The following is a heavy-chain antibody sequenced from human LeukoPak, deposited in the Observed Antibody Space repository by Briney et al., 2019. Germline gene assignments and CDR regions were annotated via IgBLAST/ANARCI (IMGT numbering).Heavy chain of an antibody. J-gene: IGHJ5*02. V-gene: IGHV1-2*02. Sequence: ASVKVSFKASGYTFTGYYMHWVRQAPGQGLEWMGWINPNSGGTNYAQKFQGRVTMIRDTSISTAYMELSRLRSDDTAVYYCARNIVVVPAARSRFDPWGQGTLVTVSS. D-gene: IGHD2-2*01. CDR2: INPNSGGT. CDR3: ARNIVVVPAARSRFDP. CDR1: GYTFTGYY.